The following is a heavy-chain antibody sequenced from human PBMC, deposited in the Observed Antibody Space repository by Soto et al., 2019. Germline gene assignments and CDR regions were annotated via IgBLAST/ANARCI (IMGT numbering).Heavy chain of an antibody. J-gene: IGHJ4*02. CDR2: ITATGDRT. CDR1: GFRFSSYS. CDR3: ATMNGYFEY. D-gene: IGHD3-22*01. V-gene: IGHV3-23*01. Sequence: GGSLRLSCADSGFRFSSYSMSWVRQTPGKGLEWVAAITATGDRTYYADSVTGRFTISRDNSKKTHYLQMTSLRAEDTAMYYCATMNGYFEYWGQGTPVTVAS.